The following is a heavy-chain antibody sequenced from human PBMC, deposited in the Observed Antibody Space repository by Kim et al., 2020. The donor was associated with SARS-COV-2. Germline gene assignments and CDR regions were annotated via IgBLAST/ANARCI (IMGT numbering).Heavy chain of an antibody. Sequence: GGSLRLSCAASGFTFSSYSMNWVRQAPGKGLEWVSSISSSSSYIYYADSVKGRFTISRDNAKNSLYLQMNSLRAEDTAVYYCASRLRVGGIQVYWGQGTLVTVSS. CDR2: ISSSSSYI. J-gene: IGHJ4*02. V-gene: IGHV3-21*01. D-gene: IGHD3-10*01. CDR3: ASRLRVGGIQVY. CDR1: GFTFSSYS.